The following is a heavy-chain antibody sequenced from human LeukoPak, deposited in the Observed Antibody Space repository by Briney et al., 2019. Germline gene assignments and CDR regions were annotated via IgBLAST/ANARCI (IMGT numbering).Heavy chain of an antibody. CDR1: GYTFTSYG. J-gene: IGHJ6*02. D-gene: IGHD4-17*01. CDR2: ISAYNGNT. Sequence: ASVKVSCKASGYTFTSYGISWVRQAPGQGLEGMGWISAYNGNTNYAQKLQGRVTMTTDTSTSTAYMELRSLRSDDTAVYYCARDRAVLSDGDYSPLYYYYGMDVWGQGTTVTVSS. V-gene: IGHV1-18*01. CDR3: ARDRAVLSDGDYSPLYYYYGMDV.